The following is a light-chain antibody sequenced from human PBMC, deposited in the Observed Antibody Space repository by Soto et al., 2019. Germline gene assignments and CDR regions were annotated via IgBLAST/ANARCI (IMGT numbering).Light chain of an antibody. Sequence: DIQMTQSPPTLSASIGERVTIPCRANLSVANYLHWYQQKSGRVPKLLIYAASNLQRGVPSRFSGGGSGTEFSLTISSLRLEDFATYYCQQSYSTPPWTFGQGTKVDIK. V-gene: IGKV1-39*01. CDR1: LSVANY. CDR2: AAS. J-gene: IGKJ1*01. CDR3: QQSYSTPPWT.